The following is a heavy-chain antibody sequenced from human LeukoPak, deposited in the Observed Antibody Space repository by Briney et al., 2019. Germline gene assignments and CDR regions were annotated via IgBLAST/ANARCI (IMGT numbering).Heavy chain of an antibody. CDR3: VRVDGSPDF. D-gene: IGHD3-22*01. CDR2: MNPKSGYT. Sequence: GASVKVSCKASGYTFTSLDINWVRPATGQGLEWMGWMNPKSGYTGSAQQFQGRVTFTRSTSISTAYMELSSLRSEDTAVYYCVRVDGSPDFWGQGTLITVSS. V-gene: IGHV1-8*03. J-gene: IGHJ4*02. CDR1: GYTFTSLD.